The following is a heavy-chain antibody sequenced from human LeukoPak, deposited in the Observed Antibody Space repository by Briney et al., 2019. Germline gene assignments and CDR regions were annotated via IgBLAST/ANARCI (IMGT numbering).Heavy chain of an antibody. CDR2: ISFDETNK. V-gene: IGHV3-30*18. CDR3: AKDGGIPSASYYFDY. CDR1: GFTFSSHA. D-gene: IGHD6-13*01. J-gene: IGHJ4*02. Sequence: GGSLRLSCVASGFTFSSHAIHWVRQAPGKGLEWVAVISFDETNKFYVDSVKGRFTISRDNSKNTLYLQMNSLRPDDTAVYYCAKDGGIPSASYYFDYWGQGTLVSVSS.